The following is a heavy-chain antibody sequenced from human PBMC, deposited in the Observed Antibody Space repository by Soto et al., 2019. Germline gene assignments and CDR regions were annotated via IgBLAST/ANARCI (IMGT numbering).Heavy chain of an antibody. Sequence: ASVKVSCKASGYTYISYSMHWVRQAPGQRLEWMGWINVGNGNTKYSQNFQGRVAINQDTSASTAYMELSSLTSEDTAVYYCAREKWGSGSRWLDPWGQGTLVTVSS. CDR1: GYTYISYS. V-gene: IGHV1-3*01. J-gene: IGHJ5*02. CDR2: INVGNGNT. CDR3: AREKWGSGSRWLDP. D-gene: IGHD6-19*01.